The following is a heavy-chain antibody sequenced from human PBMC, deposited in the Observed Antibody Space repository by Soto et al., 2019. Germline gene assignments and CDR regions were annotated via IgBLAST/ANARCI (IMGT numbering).Heavy chain of an antibody. Sequence: SXKVSCTGFGYSXMKYGIDWVRQAPGQGLEWVGWISPYSGYTHSAQKFHGRLTLTTDTAASTAYMELRILRSADTALYYCAREASVLIPAAQPSRFDSWGQGTLGTVS. J-gene: IGHJ4*02. CDR1: GYSXMKYG. CDR3: AREASVLIPAAQPSRFDS. D-gene: IGHD2-2*01. CDR2: ISPYSGYT. V-gene: IGHV1-18*01.